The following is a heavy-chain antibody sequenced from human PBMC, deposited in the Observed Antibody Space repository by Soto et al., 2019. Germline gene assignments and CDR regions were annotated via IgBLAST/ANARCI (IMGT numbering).Heavy chain of an antibody. CDR2: ISGSGGST. CDR3: AKDGGGRTWGEVIVSFYLEA. J-gene: IGHJ5*02. D-gene: IGHD3-16*02. CDR1: GFTFSSYA. V-gene: IGHV3-23*01. Sequence: EVQLLESGGGLVQPGGSLRLSCAASGFTFSSYAMSWVRQAPGKGLEWVSAISGSGGSTYYADSVKGRFTISRDNSKNTLYLQMNSLRAEDTAVYYCAKDGGGRTWGEVIVSFYLEAWGQGTLVTVSS.